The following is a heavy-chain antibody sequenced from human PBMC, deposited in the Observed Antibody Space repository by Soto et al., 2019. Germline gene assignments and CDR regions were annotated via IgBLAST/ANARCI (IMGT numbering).Heavy chain of an antibody. J-gene: IGHJ4*02. CDR1: GFTFSHFA. CDR3: ARDRGRGYCTGGLCYLDLDH. Sequence: PGGSLRLSCAASGFTFSHFAMHWVRQAPGKGLEWISVISFNATNGFFADSVKGRFSISRDNSANRLYLQMTNLRPEDTAIYYCARDRGRGYCTGGLCYLDLDHWGQGNPVTVSS. V-gene: IGHV3-30-3*01. CDR2: ISFNATNG. D-gene: IGHD2-8*02.